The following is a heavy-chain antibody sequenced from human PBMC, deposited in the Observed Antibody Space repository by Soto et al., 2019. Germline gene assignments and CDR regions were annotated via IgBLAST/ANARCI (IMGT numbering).Heavy chain of an antibody. D-gene: IGHD4-17*01. CDR3: ARSRDYVAYFDY. CDR1: GGTFSSYA. Sequence: ASVKVSCKASGGTFSSYAISWVRQAPGQRLEWMGWINAGNGNTKYSQKFQGRVTITRDTSASTAYMELSSLRSEDTAVYYCARSRDYVAYFDYWGQGTLVTVSS. CDR2: INAGNGNT. J-gene: IGHJ4*02. V-gene: IGHV1-3*01.